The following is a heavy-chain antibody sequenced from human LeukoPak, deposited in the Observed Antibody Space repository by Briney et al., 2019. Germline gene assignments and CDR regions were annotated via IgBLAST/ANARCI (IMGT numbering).Heavy chain of an antibody. Sequence: GASVKVSCKASGYTFTSYDINWVRQATGQGLEWMGRMNPNSGNTGYGQKFQGRVTMTRNTSISTAYMELSSLRSEDTAVHYCARGSYVASSWSFDYWGQGTLVTVSS. D-gene: IGHD2-15*01. CDR1: GYTFTSYD. CDR3: ARGSYVASSWSFDY. CDR2: MNPNSGNT. V-gene: IGHV1-8*01. J-gene: IGHJ4*02.